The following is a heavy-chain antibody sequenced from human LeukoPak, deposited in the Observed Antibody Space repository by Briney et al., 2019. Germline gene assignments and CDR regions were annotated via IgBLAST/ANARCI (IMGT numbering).Heavy chain of an antibody. J-gene: IGHJ6*02. CDR1: GFTFSSYS. CDR2: ISSSSSYI. D-gene: IGHD5-24*01. CDR3: ARAINILRGGMDV. V-gene: IGHV3-21*01. Sequence: GGSLRLSCAASGFTFSSYSMNWVRQAPGKGLEWVSSISSSSSYIYYADSVKGRFTISRDNAKNSLYLQLDSLRAEDTGVYYCARAINILRGGMDVWGQGTTVTVSS.